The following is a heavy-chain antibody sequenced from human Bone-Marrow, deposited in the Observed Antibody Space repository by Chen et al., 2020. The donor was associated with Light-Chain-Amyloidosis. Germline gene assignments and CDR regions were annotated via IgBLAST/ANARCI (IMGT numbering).Heavy chain of an antibody. Sequence: EVQLVESGGGLVQPGRSLRLSCTASGFTFGEYALTWVRQAPGKGLEWIGFIRSTPYGWTTAYAATVEGRFTISRDDSISIAYLQLNSLKTEDTAIYFCTREAYCGGDCYNASDIWGQGTMVTVSS. V-gene: IGHV3-49*04. CDR1: GFTFGEYA. CDR3: TREAYCGGDCYNASDI. CDR2: IRSTPYGWTT. J-gene: IGHJ3*02. D-gene: IGHD2-21*02.